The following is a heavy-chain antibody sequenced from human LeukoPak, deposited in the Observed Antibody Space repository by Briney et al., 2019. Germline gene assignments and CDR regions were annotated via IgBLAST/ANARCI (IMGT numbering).Heavy chain of an antibody. Sequence: GGSLRLSCAASGFTFSSYWMSWVRQAPGKGLEWVANIKQDGSEKYYVDSVKGRFTISRDNAKNSLYLQMNSLRAEDTAVYYCARDNEYTTRDRRRFDYWGQGTLVTVSS. V-gene: IGHV3-7*01. CDR1: GFTFSSYW. CDR2: IKQDGSEK. J-gene: IGHJ4*02. CDR3: ARDNEYTTRDRRRFDY. D-gene: IGHD6-6*01.